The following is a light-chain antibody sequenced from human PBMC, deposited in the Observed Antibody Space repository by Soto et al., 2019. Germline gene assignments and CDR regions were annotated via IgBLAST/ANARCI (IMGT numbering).Light chain of an antibody. CDR3: GTWDSSLSAVV. CDR2: DNN. Sequence: QAVLTQPPSVSAAPGQTVTISCSGSSSNIGNNYVYWYQQFPGTAPKLLNYDNNKRPSGIPDRFSGSKSGTSATLGITGLQTGDEADYYCGTWDSSLSAVVFGRGTKLTVL. CDR1: SSNIGNNY. J-gene: IGLJ2*01. V-gene: IGLV1-51*01.